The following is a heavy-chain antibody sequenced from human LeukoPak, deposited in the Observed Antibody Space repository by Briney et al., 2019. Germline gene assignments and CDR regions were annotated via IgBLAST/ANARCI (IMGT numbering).Heavy chain of an antibody. CDR2: IYPRDGST. J-gene: IGHJ4*02. CDR1: GYTFTSNY. CDR3: ARDQEGFDY. Sequence: ASVKVSCKASGYTFTSNYIHWMRQAPGQGLEWMGMIYPRDGSTSYAQKFQGRVTVTRDTSTSTVHMELSGLRSEDTAVYYCARDQEGFDYWGQGTLVTVSS. V-gene: IGHV1-46*01.